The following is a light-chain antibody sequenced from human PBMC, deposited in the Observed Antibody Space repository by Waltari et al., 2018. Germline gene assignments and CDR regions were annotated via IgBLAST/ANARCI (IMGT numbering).Light chain of an antibody. CDR2: LIS. J-gene: IGKJ1*01. CDR1: QSLLHSSGNTF. CDR3: MQARQTPWT. V-gene: IGKV2-28*01. Sequence: DIVMTQSPLSLSVTHGEPASISCRSSQSLLHSSGNTFLDWYLQKPGQSPQLLIYLISNRASGVPDRLSGSGSGTDFTLKISRVEAEDVGVYFCMQARQTPWTFGQGTKVEIK.